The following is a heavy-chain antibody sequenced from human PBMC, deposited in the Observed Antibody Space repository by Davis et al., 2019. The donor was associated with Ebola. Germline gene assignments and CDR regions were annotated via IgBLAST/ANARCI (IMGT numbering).Heavy chain of an antibody. V-gene: IGHV3-23*01. Sequence: GESLKISCAASGFIFRSYAMSWVRQAPGKGLEWVSTLGTSANTYYADSVKGRFTISRDNSKNTLYLQMNGLRVEDTATYYCAKDTSNIWFDIWGQGTNVTVSS. CDR3: AKDTSNIWFDI. J-gene: IGHJ3*02. D-gene: IGHD1-26*01. CDR2: LGTSANT. CDR1: GFIFRSYA.